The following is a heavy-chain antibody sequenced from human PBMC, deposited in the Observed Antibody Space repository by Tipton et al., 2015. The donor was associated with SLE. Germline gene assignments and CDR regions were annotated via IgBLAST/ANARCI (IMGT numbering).Heavy chain of an antibody. Sequence: SLRLSCAASGFTFSSYAMHWVRQAPGKGLEWVSAISGSGGSTYYADSVKGRFTISRDNSKNTLYLQMNSLRAEDTAVYYCAKGYCSGRCNWFDPWGQGTLVTVSS. D-gene: IGHD2-15*01. V-gene: IGHV3-23*01. CDR1: GFTFSSYA. CDR2: ISGSGGST. J-gene: IGHJ5*02. CDR3: AKGYCSGRCNWFDP.